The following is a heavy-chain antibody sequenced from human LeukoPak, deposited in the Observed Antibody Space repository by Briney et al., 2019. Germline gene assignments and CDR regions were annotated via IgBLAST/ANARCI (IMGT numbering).Heavy chain of an antibody. D-gene: IGHD3-3*01. CDR3: ARVTLWSGYYSFDP. CDR1: GYTFTSYA. J-gene: IGHJ5*02. Sequence: GASVKVSCKASGYTFTSYAMHWVRQAPGQRLEWMGWINAGNGNTKYSQKFQGRVTITRDTSASTAYMELSSLRSEDTAVHYCARVTLWSGYYSFDPWGQGTLVTVSS. CDR2: INAGNGNT. V-gene: IGHV1-3*01.